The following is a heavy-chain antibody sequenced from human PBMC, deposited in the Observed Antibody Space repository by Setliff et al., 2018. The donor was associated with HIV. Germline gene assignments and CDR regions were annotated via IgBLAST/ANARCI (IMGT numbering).Heavy chain of an antibody. CDR2: IWFDGSKK. J-gene: IGHJ4*02. CDR3: AKGYSGYDCTLDY. CDR1: GFAFSNYG. V-gene: IGHV3-33*06. Sequence: GGSLRLSCAASGFAFSNYGMHWVRQAPGKGLEWVAVIWFDGSKKYYADSVKGRFSISRANSKNTLYLQMNSLRAEDTAVYYCAKGYSGYDCTLDYWGQGTPVTVSS. D-gene: IGHD5-12*01.